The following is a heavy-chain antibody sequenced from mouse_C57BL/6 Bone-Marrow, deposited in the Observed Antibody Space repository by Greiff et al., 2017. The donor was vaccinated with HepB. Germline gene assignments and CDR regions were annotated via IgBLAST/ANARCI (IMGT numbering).Heavy chain of an antibody. Sequence: EVQLKESGPGLVKPSQSLSLTCSVTGYSITSGYYWNWIRQFPGNKLEWMGYISYDGSNNYNPSLKNRISITRDTSKNQFFLKLNSVTTEDTATYYCARDLGLWGQGTTLTVSS. D-gene: IGHD2-14*01. J-gene: IGHJ2*01. V-gene: IGHV3-6*01. CDR3: ARDLGL. CDR1: GYSITSGYY. CDR2: ISYDGSN.